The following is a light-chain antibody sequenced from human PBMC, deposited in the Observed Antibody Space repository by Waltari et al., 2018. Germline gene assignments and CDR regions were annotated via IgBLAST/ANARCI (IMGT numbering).Light chain of an antibody. CDR2: EAS. Sequence: VLTQSPATLSLSPGETVTLSCRASQNVGRYLAWYQQKAGRAPRLLIYEASSRATGIPVRFSGSGSGTDFTLTITTLESEDFAVYYCQQRRAFGQGTKLEI. V-gene: IGKV3-11*01. CDR1: QNVGRY. J-gene: IGKJ2*01. CDR3: QQRRA.